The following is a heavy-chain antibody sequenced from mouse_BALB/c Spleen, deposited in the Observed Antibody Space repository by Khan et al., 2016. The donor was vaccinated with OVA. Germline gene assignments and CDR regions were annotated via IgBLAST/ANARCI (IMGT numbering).Heavy chain of an antibody. D-gene: IGHD1-1*01. CDR2: ISTGGSYT. CDR3: TRLAYYYDSEGFAY. J-gene: IGHJ3*01. CDR1: GFTFSTYG. Sequence: EVQLQESGGDLVNPGGSLKLTCAASGFTFSTYGMSWVRQTPDKRLEWVATISTGGSYTYYPDSVKGRFTISRDNANNTLDLQMSSLKSEDTAMFYCTRLAYYYDSEGFAYWGQGTLVTVSA. V-gene: IGHV5-6*01.